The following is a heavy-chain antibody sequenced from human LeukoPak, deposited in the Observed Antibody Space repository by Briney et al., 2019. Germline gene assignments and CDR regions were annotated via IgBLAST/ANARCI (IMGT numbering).Heavy chain of an antibody. CDR3: VRDFRSADY. CDR1: GFTFSTYC. J-gene: IGHJ4*02. V-gene: IGHV3-74*01. CDR2: TCPDGTVT. Sequence: PRGSLRLSCAASGFTFSTYCMHWVRQAPGMGPMWVSRTCPDGTVTNYADSVKARFIISRDNARNTVYLQMNSLRVEDTAVYYCVRDFRSADYWGQGTLVTVSS.